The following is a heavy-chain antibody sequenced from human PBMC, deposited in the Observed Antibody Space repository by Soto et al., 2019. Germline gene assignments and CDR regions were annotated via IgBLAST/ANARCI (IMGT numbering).Heavy chain of an antibody. V-gene: IGHV3-23*01. CDR1: GFTFSSYA. D-gene: IGHD2-2*01. CDR2: ISGSGGST. CDR3: AKEEGYCSSTSCYRRYYFDY. J-gene: IGHJ4*02. Sequence: EVQLLESGGGLVQPGGSLRLSCAASGFTFSSYAMSWVRQAPGKGLEWVSAISGSGGSTYYADYVKGRFTISRDNSKNTLYLQMNSLRAEDTAVYYCAKEEGYCSSTSCYRRYYFDYWGQGTLVTVSS.